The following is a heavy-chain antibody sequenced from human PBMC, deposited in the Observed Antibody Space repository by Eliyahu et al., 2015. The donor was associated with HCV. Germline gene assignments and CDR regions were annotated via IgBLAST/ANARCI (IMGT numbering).Heavy chain of an antibody. J-gene: IGHJ4*02. CDR3: ARRDILTNWDDY. CDR1: GFTFSSYW. Sequence: EVQLVESGGGLVQPGGSLRLSCAASGFTFSSYWMHWVRQAPGKGLVWVSRINSDGSTTNYADSVKGRFTVSRDNAKNTLYLQMNSLRAEDTAVYYCARRDILTNWDDYWGQGTLVTVSS. D-gene: IGHD3-9*01. CDR2: INSDGSTT. V-gene: IGHV3-74*01.